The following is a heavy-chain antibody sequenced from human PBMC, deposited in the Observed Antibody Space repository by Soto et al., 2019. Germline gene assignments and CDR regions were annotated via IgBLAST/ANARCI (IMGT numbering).Heavy chain of an antibody. Sequence: ASVKVSCKASGYTVTGYYMHWVRQAPGQGPEWMGWINPNSGGTNYAQKFQGRVTMTRDTSISTAYMELSRLRSDDTAVYYCARDGASGYYDSSGYYFRYYYYGTDVWGKGTTVTVSS. J-gene: IGHJ6*04. CDR3: ARDGASGYYDSSGYYFRYYYYGTDV. CDR2: INPNSGGT. CDR1: GYTVTGYY. V-gene: IGHV1-2*02. D-gene: IGHD3-22*01.